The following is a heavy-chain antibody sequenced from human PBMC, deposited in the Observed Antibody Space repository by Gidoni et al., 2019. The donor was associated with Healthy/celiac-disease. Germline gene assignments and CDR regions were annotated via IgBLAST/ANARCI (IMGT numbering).Heavy chain of an antibody. CDR1: GVTFSSYA. CDR2: IIPSFGTA. D-gene: IGHD3-22*01. J-gene: IGHJ4*02. CDR3: ARDRQYYYDSSGSRGPGY. Sequence: QVQLVQSGAEVKKPGSSVKVSCKASGVTFSSYAISWVRQAPGQGLEWMGGIIPSFGTANYEQKYQGRVTITADESTSTAYMELSSLRSEDTAVYYCARDRQYYYDSSGSRGPGYWGQGTLVTVSS. V-gene: IGHV1-69*01.